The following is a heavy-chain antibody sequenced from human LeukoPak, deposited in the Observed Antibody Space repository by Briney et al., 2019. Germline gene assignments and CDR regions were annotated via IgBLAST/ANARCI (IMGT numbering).Heavy chain of an antibody. Sequence: SGGSLRLSCAASGFTFSSYGMHWVRQAPGKGLEWVAVISYDGSNKYYADSVKGRFTISRDNSRNTLYLQMNSLRAEDTAVYYCARHLLWFGELSGGFDYWAREPWSPSPQ. CDR1: GFTFSSYG. V-gene: IGHV3-30*03. CDR2: ISYDGSNK. D-gene: IGHD3-10*01. CDR3: ARHLLWFGELSGGFDY. J-gene: IGHJ4*02.